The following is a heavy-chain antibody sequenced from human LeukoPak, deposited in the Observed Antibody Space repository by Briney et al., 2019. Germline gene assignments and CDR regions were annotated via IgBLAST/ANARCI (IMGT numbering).Heavy chain of an antibody. J-gene: IGHJ1*01. CDR1: GYTFTGYY. CDR3: ARERYDSSGYYRPEYFQH. Sequence: ASVKVSCKASGYTFTGYYMHWVRQAPGQGLEWMGGVIPIFGTANYAQKFQGRVTITADESTSTAYMELSSLRSEDTAVYYCARERYDSSGYYRPEYFQHWGQGTLVTVSS. D-gene: IGHD3-22*01. V-gene: IGHV1-69*13. CDR2: VIPIFGTA.